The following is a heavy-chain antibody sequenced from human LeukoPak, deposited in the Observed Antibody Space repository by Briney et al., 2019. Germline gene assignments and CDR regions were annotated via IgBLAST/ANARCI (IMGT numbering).Heavy chain of an antibody. CDR1: GFTFSSYS. D-gene: IGHD6-13*01. CDR3: ARDDHGSSWNAFDI. Sequence: NTGGSLRLSCAASGFTFSSYSMNWVRQAPGKGLEWVSSISSSSSYIYYADSVKGRFTISRDNAKNSLYLQMNSLRAEDTAVYYCARDDHGSSWNAFDIWGQGTMVTVSS. V-gene: IGHV3-21*01. J-gene: IGHJ3*02. CDR2: ISSSSSYI.